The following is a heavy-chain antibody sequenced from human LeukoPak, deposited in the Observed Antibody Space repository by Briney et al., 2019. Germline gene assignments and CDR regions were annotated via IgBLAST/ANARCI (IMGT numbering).Heavy chain of an antibody. Sequence: GGSLRLSCAASGFTFSSYWMSWMRQAPGKVLEWVANIKYDGNEEYYVDSVKGRFTISRDNAKNSLYLQLNSLRVEDTAVYYCKSGGAAPGSFDYWGQGTLVTVSP. CDR1: GFTFSSYW. CDR3: KSGGAAPGSFDY. J-gene: IGHJ4*02. D-gene: IGHD1-1*01. V-gene: IGHV3-7*01. CDR2: IKYDGNEE.